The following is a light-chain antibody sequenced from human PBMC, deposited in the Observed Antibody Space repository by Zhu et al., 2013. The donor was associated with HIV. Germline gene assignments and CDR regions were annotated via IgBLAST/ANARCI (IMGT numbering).Light chain of an antibody. J-gene: IGLJ1*01. V-gene: IGLV2-14*01. Sequence: QSAPTQPASVSGSPGQSITISCTGTSRDIGSSDYVSWYQQHPAKVPKVLIYQINKRPSGISDRFSGSKSGNTASLTISGLQAEDEADYYCYSYTTSKTRVFGTGTKVTVL. CDR1: SRDIGSSDY. CDR3: YSYTTSKTRV. CDR2: QIN.